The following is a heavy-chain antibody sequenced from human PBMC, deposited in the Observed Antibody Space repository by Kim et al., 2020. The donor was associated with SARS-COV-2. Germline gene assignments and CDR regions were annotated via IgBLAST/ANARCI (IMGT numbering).Heavy chain of an antibody. CDR2: IWSDGNNK. CDR1: GFTLSNYG. CDR3: AKDTGRLESRNDYYYYG. V-gene: IGHV3-33*06. D-gene: IGHD1-26*01. Sequence: GGSLRLSCAASGFTLSNYGIHWVRQAPGKGLEWVAVIWSDGNNKYYAYSVKGRFTISRDNSNNTLYLQLDSLRAEDTAVYYCAKDTGRLESRNDYYYYG. J-gene: IGHJ6*01.